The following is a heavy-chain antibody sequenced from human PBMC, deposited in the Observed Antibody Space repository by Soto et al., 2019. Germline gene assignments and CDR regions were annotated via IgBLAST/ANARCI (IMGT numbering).Heavy chain of an antibody. V-gene: IGHV1-69*06. CDR3: ARDSVGRIGVDYGGNPRGGVGGMDV. D-gene: IGHD4-17*01. CDR2: IIPIFGTA. CDR1: GGTFSSYA. Sequence: GASVKVSCKASGGTFSSYAISWVRQAPGQGLEWMGGIIPIFGTANYAQKFQGRVTITADKSTSTAYMELSSLRSEDTAVYYCARDSVGRIGVDYGGNPRGGVGGMDVWGQGTTVTVS. J-gene: IGHJ6*02.